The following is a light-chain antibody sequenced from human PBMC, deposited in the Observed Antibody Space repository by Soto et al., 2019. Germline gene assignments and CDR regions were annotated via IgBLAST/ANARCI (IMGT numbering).Light chain of an antibody. V-gene: IGLV1-40*01. Sequence: QSVLKQPPSVSGAPGQRVTISCTGSSSNIGAGYDVHWYLQLPGTAPKLLISGNSNRPSGVPDRFSGSKSVTSASLAITVRQAADEADYYCQSYCSSLSGWVVGGGTTVAVL. CDR3: QSYCSSLSGWV. J-gene: IGLJ3*02. CDR1: SSNIGAGYD. CDR2: GNS.